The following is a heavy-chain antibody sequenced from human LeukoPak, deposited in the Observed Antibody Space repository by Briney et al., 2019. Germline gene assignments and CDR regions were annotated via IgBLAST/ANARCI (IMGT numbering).Heavy chain of an antibody. Sequence: GGSLRLSCAASGFTLSSYTMNWVRQAPGKGLEWVSSISSSSTYLDYADSLKGRFTISRDNAKNSLYLQMNSLRAEDTAVYYCARRSYCGGDCYGSDAFDIWGQGTMVTVSS. CDR3: ARRSYCGGDCYGSDAFDI. J-gene: IGHJ3*02. D-gene: IGHD2-21*02. V-gene: IGHV3-21*01. CDR2: ISSSSTYL. CDR1: GFTLSSYT.